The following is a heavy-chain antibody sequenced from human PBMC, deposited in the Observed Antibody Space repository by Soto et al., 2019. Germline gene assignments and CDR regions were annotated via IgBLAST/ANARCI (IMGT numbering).Heavy chain of an antibody. CDR3: ARDHVVGAPNLDF. J-gene: IGHJ4*02. CDR1: GLSLSRFW. CDR2: IKQDGSEK. D-gene: IGHD1-26*01. Sequence: QLVESGGGLVQPGGSLRLSCTGSGLSLSRFWMSWVRQVPGKGLEWLANIKQDGSEKIYVDSVKGRFTISRDNGTRSVYLQMNRLRAEDTAFYYCARDHVVGAPNLDFWGQGTLVTVSS. V-gene: IGHV3-7*01.